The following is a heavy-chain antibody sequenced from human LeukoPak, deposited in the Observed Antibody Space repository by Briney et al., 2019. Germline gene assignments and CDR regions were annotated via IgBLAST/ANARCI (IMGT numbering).Heavy chain of an antibody. Sequence: ASVKVSCKVSGYSLSELSMHWVRQAPGKGLEWMGGFDPEDNETIYAQKFQGRVTMTEDTSTDTAYLELSSLRSDDTAVYFCAVDLVYGTSAYPSRFDNWGQGTLVTVSS. CDR1: GYSLSELS. CDR3: AVDLVYGTSAYPSRFDN. J-gene: IGHJ4*02. V-gene: IGHV1-24*01. D-gene: IGHD3-22*01. CDR2: FDPEDNET.